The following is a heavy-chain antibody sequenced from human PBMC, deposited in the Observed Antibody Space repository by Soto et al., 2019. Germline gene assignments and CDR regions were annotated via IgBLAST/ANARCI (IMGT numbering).Heavy chain of an antibody. V-gene: IGHV4-31*03. CDR3: ARDRKVTTGESWFDP. CDR1: GGSISSGGYY. CDR2: IYYSGST. D-gene: IGHD3-16*01. Sequence: QVQLQESGPGLVKPSQTLSLTCTVSGGSISSGGYYWSWIRQHPGKGLEWIGYIYYSGSTYYNPSPKSRVTISVATSKNQFSLKLSSVTAADTAVYYCARDRKVTTGESWFDPWGQGTLVTVSS. J-gene: IGHJ5*02.